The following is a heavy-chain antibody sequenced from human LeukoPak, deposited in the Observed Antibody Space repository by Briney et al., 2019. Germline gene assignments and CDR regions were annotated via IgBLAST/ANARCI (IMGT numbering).Heavy chain of an antibody. J-gene: IGHJ5*02. Sequence: PSETLSLTCAAYGGSFTGYYCSWIRQPPGKGLEWIGEINHSGSTNYNPSPKSRVTISVDTSKNQFSLKLSSVTAAHTAVYYCARGVIVVVPAASALGCWFDPWGQGTLVTVSS. CDR1: GGSFTGYY. D-gene: IGHD2-2*01. V-gene: IGHV4-34*01. CDR3: ARGVIVVVPAASALGCWFDP. CDR2: INHSGST.